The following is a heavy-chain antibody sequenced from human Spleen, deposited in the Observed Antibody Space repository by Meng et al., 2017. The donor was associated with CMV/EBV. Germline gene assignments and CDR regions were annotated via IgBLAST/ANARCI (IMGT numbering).Heavy chain of an antibody. CDR1: GFTCSSYW. CDR3: VRVTPPQAPL. V-gene: IGHV3-74*01. J-gene: IGHJ4*02. Sequence: LSCATSGFTCSSYWMRWVRQAPGKGLVWVSHINADGSDTDYADSVEGRFTVSRDNAKDTLYLQMNSLRPEDSAVYYCVRVTPPQAPLWGQGTLVTVSS. CDR2: INADGSDT.